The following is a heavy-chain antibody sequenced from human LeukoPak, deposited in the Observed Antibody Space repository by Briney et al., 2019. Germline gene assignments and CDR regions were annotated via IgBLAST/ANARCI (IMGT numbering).Heavy chain of an antibody. V-gene: IGHV3-7*01. D-gene: IGHD6-13*01. CDR3: ARPRGYSSSWRDTFDI. CDR1: GFMFSNHW. Sequence: GGSLRLSCAASGFMFSNHWMTWVRQAPGKGLEWVANIKQDGSETYYMDYVKGRFTISRDNAKNSLHLQMDSLRAEDTAVYYCARPRGYSSSWRDTFDIWGQGTMVTVSS. CDR2: IKQDGSET. J-gene: IGHJ3*02.